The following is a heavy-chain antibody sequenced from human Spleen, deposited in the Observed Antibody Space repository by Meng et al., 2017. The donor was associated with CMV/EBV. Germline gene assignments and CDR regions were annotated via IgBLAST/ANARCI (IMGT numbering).Heavy chain of an antibody. D-gene: IGHD2-15*01. CDR3: AKGGGPNWFDP. V-gene: IGHV3-23*03. CDR1: GFTFSSYA. J-gene: IGHJ5*02. Sequence: LSCAASGFTFSSYAMSWVRQAPGKGLEWVSFIYSTGSSTYYADSVKGRFTISRDNSNNTLYLQMNSLRPEDTAVYYCAKGGGPNWFDPWGQGTLVTVSS. CDR2: IYSTGSST.